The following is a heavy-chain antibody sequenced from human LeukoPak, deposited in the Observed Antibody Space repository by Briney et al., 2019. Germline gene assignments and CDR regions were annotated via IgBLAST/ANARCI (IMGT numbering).Heavy chain of an antibody. CDR3: ARANSEYSSSWYRTTSEAYYFDY. D-gene: IGHD6-13*01. Sequence: GGSLRLSCAASGFTFSSYAMHWVRQAPGKGLEWVAVISYDGSNKYYADSVKGRFTISRDNSKNTLYLQMNSLRAEDTAVYYCARANSEYSSSWYRTTSEAYYFDYWGQGTLVTASS. J-gene: IGHJ4*02. CDR1: GFTFSSYA. CDR2: ISYDGSNK. V-gene: IGHV3-30*04.